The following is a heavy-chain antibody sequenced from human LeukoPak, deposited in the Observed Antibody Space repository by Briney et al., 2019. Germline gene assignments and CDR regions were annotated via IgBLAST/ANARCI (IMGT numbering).Heavy chain of an antibody. CDR3: AKDQGGYCSSTSCLHSDYYFDY. J-gene: IGHJ4*02. CDR2: TWYDGSNK. CDR1: GFTFSSYG. V-gene: IGHV3-33*06. Sequence: GGSLRLSCAASGFTFSSYGMHWVRQAPGKGLEWVAVTWYDGSNKYYADSVKGRFTISRDNSKNTLYLQMNSLRAEDTAVYYCAKDQGGYCSSTSCLHSDYYFDYWGQGTLVTVSS. D-gene: IGHD2-2*01.